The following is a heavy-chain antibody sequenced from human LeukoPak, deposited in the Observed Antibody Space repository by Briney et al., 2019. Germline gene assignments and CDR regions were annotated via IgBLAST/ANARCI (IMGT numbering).Heavy chain of an antibody. V-gene: IGHV4-34*01. CDR2: ISHSGSA. Sequence: SETLPLTCAVSGGSFSGYYWSWIRQPPGKGLEWIGEISHSGSANLNPSLKSRVTISVDTSKNQFSLKLTSVTAADTAVYYCARGYPATVFDYWGLGTLVTVSS. D-gene: IGHD2-2*01. CDR3: ARGYPATVFDY. J-gene: IGHJ4*02. CDR1: GGSFSGYY.